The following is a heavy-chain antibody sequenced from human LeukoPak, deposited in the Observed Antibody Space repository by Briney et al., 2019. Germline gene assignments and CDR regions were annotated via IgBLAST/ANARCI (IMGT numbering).Heavy chain of an antibody. Sequence: ASVKVSCKTSGYTFTGYYMHWVRQAPGQGLEWMGWINPNSGGTKYAQKFQGRVTMTRDTSISTAYMELSRLRSDDTAVYYCARLAYSSPKDYWGQGTLVTVAS. J-gene: IGHJ4*02. V-gene: IGHV1-2*02. D-gene: IGHD6-19*01. CDR3: ARLAYSSPKDY. CDR1: GYTFTGYY. CDR2: INPNSGGT.